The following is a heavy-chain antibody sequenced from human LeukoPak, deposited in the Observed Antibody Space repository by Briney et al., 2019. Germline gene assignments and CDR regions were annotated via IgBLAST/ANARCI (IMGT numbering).Heavy chain of an antibody. J-gene: IGHJ4*02. CDR1: GYTLTNYV. CDR2: INAGNGDT. V-gene: IGHV1-3*01. Sequence: EASVKVSCKASGYTLTNYVIHWVRQAPGQRPEWMGWINAGNGDTKYSHHFQGRVTITRDTSASTAYMGMSSLTSEDTALYYCARDDCGDTCYPGGYWGQGTLVTVSS. D-gene: IGHD2-21*01. CDR3: ARDDCGDTCYPGGY.